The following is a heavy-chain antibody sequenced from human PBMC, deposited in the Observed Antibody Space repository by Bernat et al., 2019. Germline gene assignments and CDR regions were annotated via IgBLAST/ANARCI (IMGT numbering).Heavy chain of an antibody. D-gene: IGHD6-6*01. CDR3: AKGIAARYYYYGMDV. J-gene: IGHJ6*02. Sequence: QVQLVESGGGVVQHGRSLRLSCAASGFTFSSYGMHWVRQAPGKGLEWVAVISYDGSNKYYADSVKGRFTISRDNSKNTLYLQMNSLRAEDTAVYYCAKGIAARYYYYGMDVWGQGTTVTVSS. V-gene: IGHV3-30*18. CDR2: ISYDGSNK. CDR1: GFTFSSYG.